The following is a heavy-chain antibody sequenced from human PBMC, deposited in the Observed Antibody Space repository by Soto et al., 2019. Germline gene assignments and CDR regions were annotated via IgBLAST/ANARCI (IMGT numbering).Heavy chain of an antibody. D-gene: IGHD6-6*01. J-gene: IGHJ6*03. CDR3: ARDGVYSSSSGPYYYYFMAV. CDR2: INPNSGGT. CDR1: GYTFTGYY. Sequence: ASVKVSCKASGYTFTGYYMHWVRQAPGQGLEWMGWINPNSGGTNYAQKFQGWVTMTRDTSISTAYMELSRLRSDDTAVYYCARDGVYSSSSGPYYYYFMAVWGKGTTVTVSS. V-gene: IGHV1-2*04.